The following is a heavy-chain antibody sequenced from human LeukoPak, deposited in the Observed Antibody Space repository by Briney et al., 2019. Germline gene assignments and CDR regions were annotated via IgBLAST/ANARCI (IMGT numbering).Heavy chain of an antibody. J-gene: IGHJ4*02. Sequence: SETLSLTCTVSGGSISSSSYYWGWIRPPPGKGLEWIGSIYYSGRTYYNPSLKSRVTISVDTTKNQFSLKLSSVTAADTAVYYCARSYGDYHFDYWGQGTLVTVSS. CDR1: GGSISSSSYY. CDR2: IYYSGRT. CDR3: ARSYGDYHFDY. D-gene: IGHD4-17*01. V-gene: IGHV4-39*07.